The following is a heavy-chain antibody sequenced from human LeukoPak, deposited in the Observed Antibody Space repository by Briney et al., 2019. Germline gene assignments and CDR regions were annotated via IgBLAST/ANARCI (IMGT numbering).Heavy chain of an antibody. CDR1: GYTFTGYY. CDR2: INPNSGGT. CDR3: ARVLGSDYYDSSGALYYYYGMDV. Sequence: ASVKVSCKASGYTFTGYYMHWVRQAPGQGLEWMGWINPNSGGTNYAQKFQGRVTMTRDTSISTAYMELSRLRSDDTAVYYCARVLGSDYYDSSGALYYYYGMDVWGQGTTVTVSS. D-gene: IGHD3-22*01. J-gene: IGHJ6*02. V-gene: IGHV1-2*02.